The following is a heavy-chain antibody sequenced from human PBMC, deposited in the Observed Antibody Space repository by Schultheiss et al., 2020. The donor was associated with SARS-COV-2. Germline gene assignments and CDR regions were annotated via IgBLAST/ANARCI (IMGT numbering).Heavy chain of an antibody. CDR1: GFTFDDYA. D-gene: IGHD6-13*01. J-gene: IGHJ1*01. V-gene: IGHV3-30*03. Sequence: GGSLRLSCAASGFTFDDYAMHWVRQAPGKGLEWVAVISYDGSNKYYADSVKGRFTISRDNSKNTLYLQMNSLRAEDTAVYYCARDGAAADGGFQHWGQGTLVTVSS. CDR3: ARDGAAADGGFQH. CDR2: ISYDGSNK.